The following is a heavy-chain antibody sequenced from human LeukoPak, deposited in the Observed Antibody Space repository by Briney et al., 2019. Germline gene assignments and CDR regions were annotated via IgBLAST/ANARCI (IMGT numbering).Heavy chain of an antibody. CDR2: ISYDGSNK. D-gene: IGHD2/OR15-2a*01. V-gene: IGHV3-30-3*01. CDR3: TREIRGSTKTFDY. J-gene: IGHJ4*02. CDR1: GFTFSSYA. Sequence: GGSLRLSCAASGFTFSSYAIHWVRQAPGKGLEWVAVISYDGSNKYYADSVKGRFTIFRDNSKNTLYLQMNSLRTEDTAMYYCTREIRGSTKTFDYWGQGTLVTVSS.